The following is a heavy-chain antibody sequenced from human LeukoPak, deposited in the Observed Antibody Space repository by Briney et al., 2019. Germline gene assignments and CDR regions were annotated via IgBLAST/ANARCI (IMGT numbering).Heavy chain of an antibody. V-gene: IGHV1-18*01. Sequence: ASVKVSCKASGYTFTSYGISWVRQAPGQGLEWMGWISAYNGNTNYAQKLQGRVTMTTDTSTSTAYMELRSLGSDDTAVYYCARVPGDYYYYGMDVWGQGTTVTVSS. CDR3: ARVPGDYYYYGMDV. J-gene: IGHJ6*02. CDR1: GYTFTSYG. CDR2: ISAYNGNT.